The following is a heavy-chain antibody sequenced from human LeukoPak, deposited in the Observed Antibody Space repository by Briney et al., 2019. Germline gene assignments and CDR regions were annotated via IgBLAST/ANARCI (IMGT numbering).Heavy chain of an antibody. J-gene: IGHJ4*02. V-gene: IGHV3-20*04. CDR3: ARERRYCSGDNCYSGYDY. CDR2: INWDGTNT. Sequence: PGGSLRLSCAASGGTTDDYGMSWVRQAPGKGLEWVSGINWDGTNTYYADSVKGRFTISRDTSKNTLYLQMVSLRDEDTAVYYCARERRYCSGDNCYSGYDYWGRGTLVTVSS. D-gene: IGHD2-15*01. CDR1: GGTTDDYG.